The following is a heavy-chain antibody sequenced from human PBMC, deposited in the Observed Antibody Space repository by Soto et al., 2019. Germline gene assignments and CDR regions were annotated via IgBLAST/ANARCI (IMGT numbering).Heavy chain of an antibody. CDR2: IYYSGST. CDR1: GGSISNYY. D-gene: IGHD5-12*01. Sequence: SETLSLTCIVSGGSISNYYWSWIRQPPGKGLEWIGYIYYSGSTKYNPSLKSRVTISVDTSKNQFSLKLSSVTAADTAVYYCAGASTWHPGAFDIWGQGAMVT. J-gene: IGHJ3*02. CDR3: AGASTWHPGAFDI. V-gene: IGHV4-59*12.